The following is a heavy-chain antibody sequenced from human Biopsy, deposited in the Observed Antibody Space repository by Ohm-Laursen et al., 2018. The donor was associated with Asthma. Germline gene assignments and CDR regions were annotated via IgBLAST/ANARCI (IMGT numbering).Heavy chain of an antibody. J-gene: IGHJ6*02. CDR3: ARERAGVLGSYNGMDV. D-gene: IGHD2-8*01. Sequence: SLRLSCAASGFAFSSYAMHWVRQVAGKGLDWVAVVTYDGISQYYAESVKGRFTISRDNSRNTLNLQMNSVRPDDTAVYFCARERAGVLGSYNGMDVWGPGTTVSGSS. CDR2: VTYDGISQ. V-gene: IGHV3-30-3*01. CDR1: GFAFSSYA.